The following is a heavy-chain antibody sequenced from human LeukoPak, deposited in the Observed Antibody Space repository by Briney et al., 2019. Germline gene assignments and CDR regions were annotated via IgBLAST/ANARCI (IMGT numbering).Heavy chain of an antibody. CDR2: IYYSGST. D-gene: IGHD6-19*01. J-gene: IGHJ4*02. V-gene: IGHV4-39*01. CDR1: GASISNYY. Sequence: PSETLSLTCTVSGASISNYYWGWIRQPPGKGLEWIGSIYYSGSTYYNPSLKSRVTISVDTSKNQFSLKLSSVTAADTAVYYCARQDIKQWLGTYYFDYWGQGTLVTVSS. CDR3: ARQDIKQWLGTYYFDY.